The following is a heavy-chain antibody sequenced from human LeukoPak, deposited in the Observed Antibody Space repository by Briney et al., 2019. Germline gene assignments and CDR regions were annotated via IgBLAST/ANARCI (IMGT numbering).Heavy chain of an antibody. CDR3: AREAMVRGVARPDY. CDR1: GFTFSSYS. Sequence: PGGSLRLSCAASGFTFSSYSMNWVRQAPGKGLEWVSSISSSSSYIYYADSVKGRFTISRDNAKNSLYLQMNSLRAEDTAVYYCAREAMVRGVARPDYWGQGTLVTVSS. J-gene: IGHJ4*02. V-gene: IGHV3-21*01. CDR2: ISSSSSYI. D-gene: IGHD3-10*01.